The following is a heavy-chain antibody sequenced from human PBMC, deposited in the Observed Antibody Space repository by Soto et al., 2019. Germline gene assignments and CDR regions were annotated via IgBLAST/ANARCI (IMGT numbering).Heavy chain of an antibody. J-gene: IGHJ6*02. CDR3: ARGLGYCTNGVCEDDYYYYGMDV. D-gene: IGHD2-8*01. CDR2: ISYDGSNK. CDR1: GFTFSSYA. V-gene: IGHV3-30-3*01. Sequence: QVQLVESGGGVVQPGRSLRLSCAASGFTFSSYAMHWVRQAPGKGLEWVAVISYDGSNKYYADSVKGRFTISRDNSKNTLYLQMNSLRAEDTAVYYCARGLGYCTNGVCEDDYYYYGMDVWGQGTTVTVSS.